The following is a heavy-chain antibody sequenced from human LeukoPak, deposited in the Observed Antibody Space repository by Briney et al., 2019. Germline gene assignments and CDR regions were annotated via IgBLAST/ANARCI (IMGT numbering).Heavy chain of an antibody. CDR3: AKDEPYYGDYGQVFDY. Sequence: GGSLRLSCAASGFTVSSNYMSWVRQAPGKGLEWVSVIFSGGSTYYTDSVKGRFTISRDNSKNTLYLQMNSVRAEDTAVYYCAKDEPYYGDYGQVFDYWGQGTLVTVSS. CDR1: GFTVSSNY. D-gene: IGHD4-17*01. CDR2: IFSGGST. V-gene: IGHV3-53*05. J-gene: IGHJ4*02.